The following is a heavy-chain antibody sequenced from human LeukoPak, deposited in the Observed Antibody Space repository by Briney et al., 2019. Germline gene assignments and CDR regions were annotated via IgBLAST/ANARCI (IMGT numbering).Heavy chain of an antibody. J-gene: IGHJ4*02. CDR2: IYENGGTT. D-gene: IGHD2-21*01. V-gene: IGHV3-23*01. CDR1: GFSLMPHA. CDR3: AKDFRIGYSAHFDY. Sequence: GGSLRLSCTASGFSLMPHAMSWVRQAPEKGLEFVSGIYENGGTTYYADSVKGRFSISRDNSKNTLYLQMDSLRGEDTAVYYCAKDFRIGYSAHFDYWGQGALVTVSS.